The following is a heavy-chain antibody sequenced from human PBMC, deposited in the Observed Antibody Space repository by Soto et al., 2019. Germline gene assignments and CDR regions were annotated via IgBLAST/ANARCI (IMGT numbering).Heavy chain of an antibody. CDR3: ARDGGRHSGGIDY. CDR2: IIPIFGTT. CDR1: GCTFSSYS. J-gene: IGHJ4*02. Sequence: QVQLVQSGAEVKKPGSSVKVSCKASGCTFSSYSINWVRQAPGQGLEWMGEIIPIFGTTNYAQKVQGRVTITADESTSTAYMELSSLRSEDKAVYYCARDGGRHSGGIDYWGQGTLVTVSS. D-gene: IGHD1-26*01. V-gene: IGHV1-69*01.